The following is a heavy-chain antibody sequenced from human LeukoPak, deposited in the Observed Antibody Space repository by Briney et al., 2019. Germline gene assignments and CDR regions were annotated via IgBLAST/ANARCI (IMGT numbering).Heavy chain of an antibody. V-gene: IGHV3-23*01. D-gene: IGHD3-10*01. CDR1: GFTFSSYA. CDR2: ISGSGGST. CDR3: AKIGDYYGSGIFDY. Sequence: PGGTLRLSCAASGFTFSSYAMSWVRQAPGKGLEWVSAISGSGGSTYYADSVKGRFTISRDNSKNTLYLQMNSLRAEDTAVYYCAKIGDYYGSGIFDYWGQGTLVTVSS. J-gene: IGHJ4*02.